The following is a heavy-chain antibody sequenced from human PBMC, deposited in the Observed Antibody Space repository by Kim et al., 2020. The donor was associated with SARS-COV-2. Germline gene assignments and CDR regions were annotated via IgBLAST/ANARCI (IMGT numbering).Heavy chain of an antibody. Sequence: GGSLRLSCAASGFTFSSYGMHWVRQAPGKGLEWVAVIWYDGSNKYYADSVKGRFTISRDNSKNTLYLQMNSLRAEDTAVYYCASLISIYYYGSGSYSRGDAFDIWGQGTMVTVSS. V-gene: IGHV3-33*01. CDR3: ASLISIYYYGSGSYSRGDAFDI. D-gene: IGHD3-10*01. J-gene: IGHJ3*02. CDR2: IWYDGSNK. CDR1: GFTFSSYG.